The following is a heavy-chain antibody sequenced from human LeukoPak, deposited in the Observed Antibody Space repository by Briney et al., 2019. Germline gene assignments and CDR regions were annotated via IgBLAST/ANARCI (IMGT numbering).Heavy chain of an antibody. Sequence: GGSLRLSCAASGFTFSSYEMNWVRQAPGKGLEWVSYISSSGSTIYYADSVKGRFTISRDNAKNSLYLQMNSLRAEDTAVYYCASPRPSIVVVPAASRGYGMDVWGQGTTVTVSS. D-gene: IGHD2-2*01. CDR1: GFTFSSYE. V-gene: IGHV3-48*03. CDR2: ISSSGSTI. CDR3: ASPRPSIVVVPAASRGYGMDV. J-gene: IGHJ6*02.